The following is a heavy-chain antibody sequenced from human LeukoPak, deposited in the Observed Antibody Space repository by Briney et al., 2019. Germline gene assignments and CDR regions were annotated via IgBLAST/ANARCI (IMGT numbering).Heavy chain of an antibody. J-gene: IGHJ4*02. D-gene: IGHD3-3*01. CDR3: ARGNYDFWSGYSSYFDY. Sequence: SETLSLTCAVYGGSFSGYYWSWIRQPPGKGLEWIGEINHSGSTNYNPSLKSRVTISVDTSKNQFSLKLSSVTAADTAVYYCARGNYDFWSGYSSYFDYWGQGTLVTVSS. CDR2: INHSGST. V-gene: IGHV4-34*01. CDR1: GGSFSGYY.